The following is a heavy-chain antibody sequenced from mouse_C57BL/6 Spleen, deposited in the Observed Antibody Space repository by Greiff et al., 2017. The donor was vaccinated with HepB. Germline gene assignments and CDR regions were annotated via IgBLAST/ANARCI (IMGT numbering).Heavy chain of an antibody. Sequence: VQLQQSGPELVKPGASVKLSCKASGYTFTSYDINWVKQRPGQGLEWIGWIYPRDGSTKYNEKFKGKATLTVDTSSSTAYMELHSLTSEDSAVYFCQTAQAFAYWGQGTLVTVSA. CDR1: GYTFTSYD. CDR2: IYPRDGST. CDR3: QTAQAFAY. V-gene: IGHV1-85*01. J-gene: IGHJ3*01. D-gene: IGHD3-2*02.